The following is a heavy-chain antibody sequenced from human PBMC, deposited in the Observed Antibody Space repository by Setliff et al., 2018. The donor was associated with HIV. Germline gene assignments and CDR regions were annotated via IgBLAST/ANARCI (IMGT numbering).Heavy chain of an antibody. CDR2: IYHSGTT. Sequence: PSETLSLTCAVSGYSISSGYYWGWIRQTPGKGLEWIGSIYHSGTTYYNPSLRSRATISVETSKNQFSLKLTSVTATDTAVYYCARDRRNDYYYYMDVWGRGTTVTVSS. CDR3: ARDRRNDYYYYMDV. V-gene: IGHV4-38-2*02. CDR1: GYSISSGYY. J-gene: IGHJ6*03.